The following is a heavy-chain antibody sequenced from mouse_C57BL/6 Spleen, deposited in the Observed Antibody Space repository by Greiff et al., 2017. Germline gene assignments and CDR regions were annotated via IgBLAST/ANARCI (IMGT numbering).Heavy chain of an antibody. V-gene: IGHV1-85*01. CDR1: GYTFTSYD. Sequence: VQLQQSGPELVKPGASVKLSCKASGYTFTSYDINWVKQRPGQGLEWIGWIYPRDGSTTYNEKFKGKATLTVDTSSSTAYVELHSLTSEDSAVYFCASQADKSLDYWGQGTTLTVSS. J-gene: IGHJ2*01. CDR3: ASQADKSLDY. CDR2: IYPRDGST.